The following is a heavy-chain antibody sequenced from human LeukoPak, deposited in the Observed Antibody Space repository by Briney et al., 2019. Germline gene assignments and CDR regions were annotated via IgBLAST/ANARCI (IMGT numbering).Heavy chain of an antibody. Sequence: GGSLRLSCAATGFSFSSYEMNWVRQAPGKGLEWVSYIDFGGTTIDYADCVKGRFTIGRDNAKNSVYLQMNSLRAEDTAVYYCARGVGLEYNYYYMDVWDKGATVTISS. D-gene: IGHD1-1*01. J-gene: IGHJ6*03. CDR3: ARGVGLEYNYYYMDV. CDR2: IDFGGTTI. V-gene: IGHV3-48*03. CDR1: GFSFSSYE.